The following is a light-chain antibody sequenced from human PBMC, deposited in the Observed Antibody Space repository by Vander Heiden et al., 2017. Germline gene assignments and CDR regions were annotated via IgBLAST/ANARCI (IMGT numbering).Light chain of an antibody. CDR3: QQDNNLQA. Sequence: EIVMTQSPATLSVSPGERATLSCRASQSVSSNLAWYQQKPGQAPRLLIYGASTRATGIPARFSGSGSGTEFTLTISSLQSEDFAVYYCQQDNNLQAFGQGTKLEIK. J-gene: IGKJ2*01. CDR2: GAS. CDR1: QSVSSN. V-gene: IGKV3-15*01.